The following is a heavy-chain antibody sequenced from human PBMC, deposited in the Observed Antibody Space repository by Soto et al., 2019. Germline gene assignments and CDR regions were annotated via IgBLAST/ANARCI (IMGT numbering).Heavy chain of an antibody. CDR2: INAGNGNT. Sequence: ASVKVSCKASGYTFTSYAMHWVRQAPGQRLEWMGWINAGNGNTKYSQKFQGRVTITRDTSASTAYMGLSSLRSEDTAVYYCARDMYYDFWSGLFDYWGQGTLVTVSS. J-gene: IGHJ4*02. CDR3: ARDMYYDFWSGLFDY. D-gene: IGHD3-3*01. V-gene: IGHV1-3*01. CDR1: GYTFTSYA.